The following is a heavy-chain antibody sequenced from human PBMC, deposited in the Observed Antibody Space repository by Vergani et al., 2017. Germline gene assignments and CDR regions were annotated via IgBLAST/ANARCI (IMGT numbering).Heavy chain of an antibody. J-gene: IGHJ4*02. CDR3: ARTAAGAHFDY. CDR2: IIPILGTA. D-gene: IGHD6-13*01. Sequence: QVQLVQSGAEVKKPGSSVKVSCKASGGTFSSYAISWVRQAPGKGLEWMGRIIPILGTATYAQKFQGRVTITADKSTSTAYMELSSLRSEDTAVYYCARTAAGAHFDYWGQGTLVTVSS. CDR1: GGTFSSYA. V-gene: IGHV1-69*14.